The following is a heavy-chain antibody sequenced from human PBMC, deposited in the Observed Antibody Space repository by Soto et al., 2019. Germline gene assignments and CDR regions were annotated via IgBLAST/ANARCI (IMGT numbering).Heavy chain of an antibody. V-gene: IGHV1-69*01. CDR1: GGTFSSYA. D-gene: IGHD3-10*01. CDR2: IIPIFGTA. Sequence: QVQLVQSGAEVKKPGSSVKVSCKASGGTFSSYAISWVRQAPGQGLGWMGGIIPIFGTANYAQKFQGRVTITADESTSTAYMELSSLRSEDTAVYYCARGGPLYYYGSGSYDPFDYWGQGTLVTVSS. J-gene: IGHJ4*02. CDR3: ARGGPLYYYGSGSYDPFDY.